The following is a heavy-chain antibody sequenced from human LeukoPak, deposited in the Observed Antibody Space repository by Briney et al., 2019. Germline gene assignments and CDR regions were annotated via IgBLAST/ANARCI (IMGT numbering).Heavy chain of an antibody. D-gene: IGHD3-22*01. CDR1: GFTVSSNY. Sequence: VQPGGPLTLSCAASGFTVSSNYRSWVRQAPGKGLEWVSGTSSSGGSTYYADSVKGRSTISRDNSKNTLYLQMNSLRAEDTAVYYCAKDPYSSGYHYYYYGMDVWGQGTTVTVSS. CDR3: AKDPYSSGYHYYYYGMDV. V-gene: IGHV3-23*01. CDR2: TSSSGGST. J-gene: IGHJ6*02.